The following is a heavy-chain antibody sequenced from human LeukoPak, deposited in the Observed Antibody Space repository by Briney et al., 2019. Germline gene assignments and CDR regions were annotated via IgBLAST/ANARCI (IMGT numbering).Heavy chain of an antibody. CDR3: ARDLDYYDSSGLNAYPFDY. CDR2: ISYDGSNK. Sequence: GRSLRLSCAASGFTFSSYAMHWVRQAPGKGLEWVAVISYDGSNKYYADSVKGRFTISRDNSKNTLYLQMNSLRAEGTAVYYCARDLDYYDSSGLNAYPFDYWGQGTLVAVSS. V-gene: IGHV3-30*01. CDR1: GFTFSSYA. D-gene: IGHD3-22*01. J-gene: IGHJ4*02.